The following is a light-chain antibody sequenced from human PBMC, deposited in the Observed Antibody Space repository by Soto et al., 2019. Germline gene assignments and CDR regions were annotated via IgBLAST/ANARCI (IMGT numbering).Light chain of an antibody. Sequence: DIQMTQSPSTVSAYVGDSVTITCRASQSIPTWLAWYQQRPGKAPKLLIYDVSSLQSGVPSRFSGSGSGTEFTLTISSLQPDDFATYYCQHYKMYSPWTVGQGTKVDSK. V-gene: IGKV1-5*01. J-gene: IGKJ1*01. CDR3: QHYKMYSPWT. CDR1: QSIPTW. CDR2: DVS.